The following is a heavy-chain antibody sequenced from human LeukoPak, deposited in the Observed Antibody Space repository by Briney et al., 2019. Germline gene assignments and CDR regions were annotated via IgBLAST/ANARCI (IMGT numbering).Heavy chain of an antibody. V-gene: IGHV5-51*01. D-gene: IGHD6-13*01. CDR1: GYSFTSYW. Sequence: PGESLKISCKGSGYSFTSYWIGWVRQLPGKGLEWMGIIYPGDSDTRYSPSFQGQVTISADKSISTAYLQWSSLKASDTAMYYCARHPPEPLSSWFPWGWFDPWGQGTLVTVSS. J-gene: IGHJ5*02. CDR2: IYPGDSDT. CDR3: ARHPPEPLSSWFPWGWFDP.